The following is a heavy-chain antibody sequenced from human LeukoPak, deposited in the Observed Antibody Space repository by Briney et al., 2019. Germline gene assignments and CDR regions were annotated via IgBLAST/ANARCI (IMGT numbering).Heavy chain of an antibody. CDR3: ARDWELSH. Sequence: SETPSLTCTVSGGSISIYYWNWIRQPPGKGLEWIGNIQYSGSTNYNPSLKSRVTILLDTSKNQFSLKLNSVTAADTAVYYCARDWELSHWGQGTLVTVS. CDR1: GGSISIYY. CDR2: IQYSGST. J-gene: IGHJ4*02. V-gene: IGHV4-59*01. D-gene: IGHD4-23*01.